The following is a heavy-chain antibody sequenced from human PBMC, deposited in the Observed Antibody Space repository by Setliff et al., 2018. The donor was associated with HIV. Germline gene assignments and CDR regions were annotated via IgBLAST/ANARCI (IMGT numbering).Heavy chain of an antibody. Sequence: PSETLSLTCYVTDDPISSYYWSWVRQPAGKGLEWIGRLYVSGDTNYNPSLKSRVTMSLDTSKKHFSLNLKSVTAADTAVYYCARSTKYYDFWSGYQPFDYWGQGTLVTAPQ. CDR3: ARSTKYYDFWSGYQPFDY. CDR1: DDPISSYY. J-gene: IGHJ4*02. CDR2: LYVSGDT. D-gene: IGHD3-3*01. V-gene: IGHV4-4*07.